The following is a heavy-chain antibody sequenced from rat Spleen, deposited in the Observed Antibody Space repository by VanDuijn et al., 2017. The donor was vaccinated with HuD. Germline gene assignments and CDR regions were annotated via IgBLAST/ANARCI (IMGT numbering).Heavy chain of an antibody. CDR2: MDYSGST. Sequence: EVQLQESGPGLVKPSQSISLTCSVTGYSITNNYWGWIRKFPGNKMEWMGYMDYSGSTSYNPSLRSRVSITRDTSKNQFFLQLNSVTTEDTATYYCATLGLAYYFDYWGQGVMVTVSS. J-gene: IGHJ2*01. V-gene: IGHV3-1*01. CDR3: ATLGLAYYFDY. CDR1: GYSITNNY. D-gene: IGHD4-2*01.